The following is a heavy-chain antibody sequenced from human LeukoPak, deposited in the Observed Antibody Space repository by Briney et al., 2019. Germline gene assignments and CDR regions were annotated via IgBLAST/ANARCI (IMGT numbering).Heavy chain of an antibody. CDR1: GYSFTSYW. Sequence: GESLKISRKGSGYSFTSYWIGWVRQMPGKGLEWMGIIYPADSDPRYRPSFQGQVTISADKSISTVYLQWTSLKASDTAMYYCVKGGQTGFDFDYWGQGTLVTVSS. V-gene: IGHV5-51*01. CDR3: VKGGQTGFDFDY. CDR2: IYPADSDP. D-gene: IGHD5-12*01. J-gene: IGHJ4*02.